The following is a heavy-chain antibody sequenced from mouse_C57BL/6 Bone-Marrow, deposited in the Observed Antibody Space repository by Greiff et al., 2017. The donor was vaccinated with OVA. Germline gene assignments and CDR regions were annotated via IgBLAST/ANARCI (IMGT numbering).Heavy chain of an antibody. CDR2: ISRGSSTI. V-gene: IGHV5-17*01. Sequence: EVKLVESGGGLVKPGGSLKLSCAASGFTFSDYGMHWVRQAPEKGLEWVAYISRGSSTIYYADTVKGRSTISRANAKNTLFLQMTSLRSEDTAMYYCARGLGGRYWYFDVWGTGTTVTVSS. D-gene: IGHD4-1*01. CDR1: GFTFSDYG. J-gene: IGHJ1*03. CDR3: ARGLGGRYWYFDV.